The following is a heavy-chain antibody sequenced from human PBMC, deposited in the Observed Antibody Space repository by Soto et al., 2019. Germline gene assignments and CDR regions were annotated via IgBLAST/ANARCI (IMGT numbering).Heavy chain of an antibody. J-gene: IGHJ6*02. CDR1: GGTFPGTA. CDR2: IIPMFGTA. V-gene: IGHV1-69*06. CDR3: AKGTPPDYAMDG. Sequence: SGEFSCKAAGGTFPGTAFILVRQAPGPGLEWVGGIIPMFGTANYAQKFQDRVTFTADKSTNIVYMEVSSLRSEDTAVYYCAKGTPPDYAMDGWGQGTAVTVSS.